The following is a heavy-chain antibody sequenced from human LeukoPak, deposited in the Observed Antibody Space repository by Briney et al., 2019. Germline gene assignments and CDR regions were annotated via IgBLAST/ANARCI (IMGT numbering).Heavy chain of an antibody. D-gene: IGHD6-25*01. CDR2: ISTSGST. CDR3: ASASQQRPLDY. Sequence: PESLSPTCTVSGASISGYYWSWVRQPAGVGLEWIGRISTSGSTHYSPSLKSRVTMSVATPRNQFTLNLSSVDAADTAGYYFASASQQRPLDYWGRGTLVTVSS. J-gene: IGHJ4*01. CDR1: GASISGYY. V-gene: IGHV4-4*07.